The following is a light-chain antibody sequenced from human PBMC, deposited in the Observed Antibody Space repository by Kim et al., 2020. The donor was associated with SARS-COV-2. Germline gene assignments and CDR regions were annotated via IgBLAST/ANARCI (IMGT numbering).Light chain of an antibody. CDR2: GAS. Sequence: SPGERANLSCRASQSVSSSYLAWYQQKPGQAPRLLIYGASSRAAGIPDRFGGSGSGTDFTLTISRLEPEDFAVYYCQQYGSSPRTFGQGTKVDIK. CDR1: QSVSSSY. J-gene: IGKJ1*01. V-gene: IGKV3-20*01. CDR3: QQYGSSPRT.